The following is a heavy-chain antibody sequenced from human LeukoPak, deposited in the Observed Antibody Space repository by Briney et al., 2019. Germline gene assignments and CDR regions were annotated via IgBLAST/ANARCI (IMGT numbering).Heavy chain of an antibody. CDR2: IYHSGST. Sequence: SETLSLTCTVSGGSISSYYWSWIRQPPGKGLEWIGSIYHSGSTYYNPSLKSRVTISVDTSKNQFSLKLSSVTAADTAVYYCASRPFPFPCTSCSSSSAFYFDYWGQGTLVTVSS. CDR3: ASRPFPFPCTSCSSSSAFYFDY. J-gene: IGHJ4*02. D-gene: IGHD2-2*01. CDR1: GGSISSYY. V-gene: IGHV4-59*08.